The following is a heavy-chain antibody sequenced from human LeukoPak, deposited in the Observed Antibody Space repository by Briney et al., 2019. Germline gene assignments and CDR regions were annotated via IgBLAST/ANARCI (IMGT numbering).Heavy chain of an antibody. V-gene: IGHV3-11*01. CDR1: GFTIRDYV. J-gene: IGHJ4*02. Sequence: PGGSLRLSCAASGFTIRDYVMSCVRQAPGKGLEWVSYIDPSGTALYYADSVKGRFTVSRDNGKNSLSLQLRSLRAEDTALYYCARAAYNWNWGQGTLVTVSS. CDR3: ARAAYNWN. D-gene: IGHD1-20*01. CDR2: IDPSGTAL.